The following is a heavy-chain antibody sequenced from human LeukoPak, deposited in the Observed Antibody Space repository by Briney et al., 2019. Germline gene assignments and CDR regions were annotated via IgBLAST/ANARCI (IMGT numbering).Heavy chain of an antibody. J-gene: IGHJ4*02. D-gene: IGHD5-18*01. CDR2: IYHSGST. CDR1: GGSIRGYY. V-gene: IGHV4-59*01. CDR3: ARYTAMVPFDY. Sequence: PSETLSLTCTVSGGSIRGYYWSWIRQPPGKGTEWIGYIYHSGSTNYNPALKSRVTISVDTSKNQFSLKLSSVTAADTAVYYCARYTAMVPFDYWGQGTLVTVSS.